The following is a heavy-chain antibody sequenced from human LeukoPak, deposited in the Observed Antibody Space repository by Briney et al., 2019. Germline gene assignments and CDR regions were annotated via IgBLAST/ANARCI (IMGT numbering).Heavy chain of an antibody. CDR3: ARRRRVEYYDSSGLSSGFDP. D-gene: IGHD3-22*01. J-gene: IGHJ5*02. CDR2: INHSGST. Sequence: SETLSLTCIVSGGSISSSYWSWIRQPPGKGLEWIGEINHSGSTNYNPSLKSRVTISVDTSKNQFSLKLSSVTAADTAVYYCARRRRVEYYDSSGLSSGFDPWGQGTLVTVSS. CDR1: GGSISSSY. V-gene: IGHV4-34*01.